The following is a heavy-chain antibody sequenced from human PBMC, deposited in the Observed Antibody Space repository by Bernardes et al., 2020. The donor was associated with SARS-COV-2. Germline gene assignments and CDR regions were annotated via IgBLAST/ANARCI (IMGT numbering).Heavy chain of an antibody. V-gene: IGHV3-74*01. CDR2: INSDGSVI. CDR1: GFTLSSSW. CDR3: ARAGQFYFEY. J-gene: IGHJ4*02. Sequence: GSLRLSCAASGFTLSSSWMHWVRQTPGKGLVWVSRINSDGSVIDYADSVKGRFTISRDNAKNTLYLQMNSLRADDTAVYYCARAGQFYFEYWGQGTLVTVYS.